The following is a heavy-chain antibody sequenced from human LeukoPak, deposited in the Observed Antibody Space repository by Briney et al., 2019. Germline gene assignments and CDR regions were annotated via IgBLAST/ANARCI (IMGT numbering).Heavy chain of an antibody. J-gene: IGHJ4*02. D-gene: IGHD3-10*01. CDR2: VFSSGST. Sequence: PSETLSLTCTVSGDSISNHYWNWIRQPPGKGLEWIGYVFSSGSTDYNPSLKSRDTISLATSRNLFSLSLTSVTAADTAVYYCGRHFGGSSGSFYTDYWGQGTLVTVSS. CDR3: GRHFGGSSGSFYTDY. V-gene: IGHV4-59*08. CDR1: GDSISNHY.